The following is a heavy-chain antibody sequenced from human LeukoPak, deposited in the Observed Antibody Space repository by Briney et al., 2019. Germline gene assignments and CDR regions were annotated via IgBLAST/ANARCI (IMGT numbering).Heavy chain of an antibody. CDR3: ARDRGGDRNDLYYFDY. CDR2: ISSSSSYI. Sequence: GGSLRLSCAASGFTFSSYSMNWVRQAPGKGLEWVSSISSSSSYIYYADSVKGRFTISRDNAKNSLYLQMNSLRAEDTAVYYCARDRGGDRNDLYYFDYWGQGTLVTVSS. D-gene: IGHD1-1*01. V-gene: IGHV3-21*01. CDR1: GFTFSSYS. J-gene: IGHJ4*02.